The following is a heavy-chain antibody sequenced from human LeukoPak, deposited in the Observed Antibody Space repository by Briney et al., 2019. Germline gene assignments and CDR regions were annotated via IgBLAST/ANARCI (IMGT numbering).Heavy chain of an antibody. Sequence: ASVKVSCKASGGTFSNYGISWVRQAPGQGLEWMGRINPNSGGTNYAQKFQGRVTMTRDTSISTAYMELSRLRSDDTAVYYCAREWLPPNIYYYYYYYMDVWGKGTTVTVSS. J-gene: IGHJ6*03. D-gene: IGHD5-12*01. V-gene: IGHV1-2*06. CDR1: GGTFSNYG. CDR2: INPNSGGT. CDR3: AREWLPPNIYYYYYYYMDV.